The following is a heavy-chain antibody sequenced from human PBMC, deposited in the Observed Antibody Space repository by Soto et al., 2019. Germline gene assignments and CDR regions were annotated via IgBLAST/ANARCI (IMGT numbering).Heavy chain of an antibody. Sequence: SETLSLTCTVSGGSISSYYWSWIRQPPGKGLEWIGYIYYSGSTNYNPSLKSRVTISVDTSKNQFSLKLSSVTAADTAVYYCARDRVTAAHVGSGWTPSGGMDVWGQGTTVTVSS. V-gene: IGHV4-59*01. CDR2: IYYSGST. CDR3: ARDRVTAAHVGSGWTPSGGMDV. D-gene: IGHD6-19*01. CDR1: GGSISSYY. J-gene: IGHJ6*02.